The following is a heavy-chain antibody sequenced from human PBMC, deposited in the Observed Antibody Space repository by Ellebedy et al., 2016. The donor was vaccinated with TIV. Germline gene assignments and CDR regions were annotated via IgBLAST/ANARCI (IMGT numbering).Heavy chain of an antibody. J-gene: IGHJ4*02. V-gene: IGHV3-11*01. CDR3: AREAEFRDFSKDFDS. CDR1: GFSFSDYY. Sequence: GGSLRLXCTASGFSFSDYYMGWIRQPPGKGLEFVSYITHRGSPTYYADSVKGRFTISRDNTKNSLYLQMNNLRAEDTAIYYCAREAEFRDFSKDFDSWGQGTLVTVSS. CDR2: ITHRGSPT. D-gene: IGHD1-14*01.